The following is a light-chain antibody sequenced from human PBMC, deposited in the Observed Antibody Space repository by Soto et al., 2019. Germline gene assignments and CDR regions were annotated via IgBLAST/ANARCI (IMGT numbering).Light chain of an antibody. V-gene: IGLV2-14*01. J-gene: IGLJ1*01. CDR3: CSYAGTYTFV. Sequence: QSVLTQPASVSGSPGQSITLPCTGTSSDIGKSKYVSWFQQLPGEAPRLIIYEVNSRPSGISDRFSGSKSGNSASLTISGLHPEDEADYYCCSYAGTYTFVFGTGTKVTVL. CDR1: SSDIGKSKY. CDR2: EVN.